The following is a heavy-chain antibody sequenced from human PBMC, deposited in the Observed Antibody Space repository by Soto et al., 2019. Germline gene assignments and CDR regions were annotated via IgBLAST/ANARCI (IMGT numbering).Heavy chain of an antibody. CDR2: IWYDGSQK. CDR3: ATEAMPGFDLDY. J-gene: IGHJ4*02. Sequence: VQLVESGGGVVQPGRSLTLSCAASGFTFSSYGMHWVRQAPGKGLEWMAVIWYDGSQKYYADSVKGRFTISRDNSKNTLYLQMNSLRAEDTAVYYCATEAMPGFDLDYWGQGTLVTVSS. V-gene: IGHV3-33*01. CDR1: GFTFSSYG. D-gene: IGHD3-10*01.